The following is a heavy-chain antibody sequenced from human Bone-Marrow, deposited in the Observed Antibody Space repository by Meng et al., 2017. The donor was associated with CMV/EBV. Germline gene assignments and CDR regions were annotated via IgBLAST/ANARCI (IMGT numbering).Heavy chain of an antibody. CDR3: ARVAGRVTRYYFDY. CDR1: GGTFSSYA. CDR2: INPNSGGT. D-gene: IGHD4-17*01. J-gene: IGHJ4*02. V-gene: IGHV1-2*02. Sequence: ASVKVSCKASGGTFSSYAISWVRQAPGQGLEWMGWINPNSGGTNYAQKFQGRVTMTRDTSISTAYMELSRLRSDDTAVYYCARVAGRVTRYYFDYWGQGTLVTVSS.